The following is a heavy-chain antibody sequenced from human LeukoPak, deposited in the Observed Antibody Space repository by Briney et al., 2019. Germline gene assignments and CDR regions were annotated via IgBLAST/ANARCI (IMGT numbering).Heavy chain of an antibody. CDR1: GESVSSNNAA. CDR2: TYYRSKWYN. V-gene: IGHV6-1*01. CDR3: ARGYLGRYLIY. Sequence: SQTLSLTCAISGESVSSNNAAWTWIRQSPSRGLEWLGRTYYRSKWYNDYAVSVTGRISINPDTSKNHFSLQLNSVTPDDTAVYYCARGYLGRYLIYWGQGTLVTVSS. J-gene: IGHJ4*02. D-gene: IGHD3-16*02.